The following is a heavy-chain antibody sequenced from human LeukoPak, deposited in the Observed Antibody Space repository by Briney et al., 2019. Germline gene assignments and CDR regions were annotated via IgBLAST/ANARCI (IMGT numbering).Heavy chain of an antibody. Sequence: AGGSLRLSCAASGFSFNNYAMYWVRQAPGKGLEWVALISYDGGDKYYAESMKGRITISRDNAENTLYLRMNNLRPDDTAFYFCVKEGVEYSYSYGDYWGQGTLVTVSS. J-gene: IGHJ4*02. CDR3: VKEGVEYSYSYGDY. CDR2: ISYDGGDK. D-gene: IGHD3-16*01. V-gene: IGHV3-30*18. CDR1: GFSFNNYA.